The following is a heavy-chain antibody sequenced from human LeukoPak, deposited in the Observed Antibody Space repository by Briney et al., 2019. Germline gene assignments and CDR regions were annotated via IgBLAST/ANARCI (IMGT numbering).Heavy chain of an antibody. J-gene: IGHJ4*02. Sequence: SETLSLTCTVSGGSINSGEHYWSWIRQPPGKRLEWIGYIYFSGSTYYNPSLKSRISMSVDTSKNQFSLKLASVTAADTAVYYCARRADSSGYYSPLFDYWGQGTLVTVSS. CDR1: GGSINSGEHY. CDR2: IYFSGST. D-gene: IGHD3-22*01. V-gene: IGHV4-30-4*01. CDR3: ARRADSSGYYSPLFDY.